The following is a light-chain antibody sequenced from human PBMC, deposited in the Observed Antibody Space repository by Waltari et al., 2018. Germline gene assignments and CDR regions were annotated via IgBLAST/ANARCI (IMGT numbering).Light chain of an antibody. CDR1: QSIFYSSTNKNY. J-gene: IGKJ1*01. CDR3: QQYSSAPWT. Sequence: DIVMTLSPDSLALSLGERATINCKSSQSIFYSSTNKNYLAWYQQKPGQSPSLLFYWASTRESGVPDRFSGSGSGTDFTLTISSLQAEDVAVYYCQQYSSAPWTFGQGTKVEIK. CDR2: WAS. V-gene: IGKV4-1*01.